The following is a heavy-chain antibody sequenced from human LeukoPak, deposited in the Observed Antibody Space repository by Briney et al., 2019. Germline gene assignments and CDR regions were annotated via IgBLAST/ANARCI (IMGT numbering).Heavy chain of an antibody. V-gene: IGHV4-39*01. CDR1: GGSISSSSYY. J-gene: IGHJ3*02. Sequence: SSETLSLTCTVSGGSISSSSYYWGWIRQPPGKGLEWIGRIYYSVSTYYNPSLKSRVTISVDTSKNQFSLKLSSVTAADTAVYYCARLLVVSAGYAFDIWGQGTMATVSS. CDR2: IYYSVST. CDR3: ARLLVVSAGYAFDI. D-gene: IGHD3-22*01.